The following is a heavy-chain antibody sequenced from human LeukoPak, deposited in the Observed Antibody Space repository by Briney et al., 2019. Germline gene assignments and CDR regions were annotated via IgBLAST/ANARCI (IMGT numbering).Heavy chain of an antibody. D-gene: IGHD3-9*01. V-gene: IGHV3-21*04. CDR2: ISSSSSYI. CDR1: GFTFSSYS. Sequence: GGSLRLSCAASGFTFSSYSMNWVRQAPGKGLEWVSSISSSSSYIYYADSVKGRFTISRDNAKNSLYLQMNSLRAEDTAVYYCARGAIRYFDWLLLPTDYYGMDVWGQGTTVTVSS. J-gene: IGHJ6*02. CDR3: ARGAIRYFDWLLLPTDYYGMDV.